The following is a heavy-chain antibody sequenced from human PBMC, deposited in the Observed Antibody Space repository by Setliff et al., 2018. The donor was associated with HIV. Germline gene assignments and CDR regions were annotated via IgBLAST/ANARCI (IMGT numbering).Heavy chain of an antibody. CDR1: GFIFRNYW. V-gene: IGHV3-74*01. CDR2: MNTDGSST. J-gene: IGHJ4*02. CDR3: VRGSGYYYFDN. D-gene: IGHD3-22*01. Sequence: PGGSLRLSCAASGFIFRNYWMHWVRQAPGKGLVWVFGMNTDGSSTGYADSVKGRFTISRDNAKNMLYLQMNSLSADDTAVYYCVRGSGYYYFDNWGQGALVTVSS.